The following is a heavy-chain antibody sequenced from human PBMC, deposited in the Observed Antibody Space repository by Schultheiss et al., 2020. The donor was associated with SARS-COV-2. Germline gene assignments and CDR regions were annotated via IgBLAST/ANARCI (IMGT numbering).Heavy chain of an antibody. CDR2: ISAGAEST. CDR1: SFSFSAYV. D-gene: IGHD4/OR15-4a*01. V-gene: IGHV3-23*01. Sequence: GGSLRLSCAASSFSFSAYVMNWVRQAPGKGLEWVSGISAGAESTYYADSVKGRFSISRDNSEKMLYLQMNSLRAEDSAIYYCARDSTMVTTDYWGQGTLVTVSS. J-gene: IGHJ4*02. CDR3: ARDSTMVTTDY.